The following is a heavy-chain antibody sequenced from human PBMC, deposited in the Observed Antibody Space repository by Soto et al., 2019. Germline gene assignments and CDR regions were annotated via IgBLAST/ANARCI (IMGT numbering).Heavy chain of an antibody. Sequence: LRLYCATSGLTFSNYAMSWVRQAPGGGLEWVSSMSGSSSTTYYADSVRGRFTISRDRSKNTLYLQMSSLRAEDTALYYCAKNQERELPRVIDFWGQGTLVTVSS. V-gene: IGHV3-23*01. CDR1: GLTFSNYA. CDR3: AKNQERELPRVIDF. D-gene: IGHD1-7*01. J-gene: IGHJ4*02. CDR2: MSGSSSTT.